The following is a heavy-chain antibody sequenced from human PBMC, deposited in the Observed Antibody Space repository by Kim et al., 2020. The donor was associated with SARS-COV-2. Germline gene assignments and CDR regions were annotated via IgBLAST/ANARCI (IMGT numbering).Heavy chain of an antibody. CDR3: ARVLSSSWRGGDYYYYMDV. V-gene: IGHV4-59*01. D-gene: IGHD6-13*01. J-gene: IGHJ6*03. CDR1: GGSISSYY. CDR2: IYYSGST. Sequence: SETLSLTCTVSGGSISSYYWSWIRQPPGKGLEWIGYIYYSGSTNYNPSLKSRVTISVDTSKNQFSLKLSSVTAADTAVYYCARVLSSSWRGGDYYYYMDVWGKGTTVTVSS.